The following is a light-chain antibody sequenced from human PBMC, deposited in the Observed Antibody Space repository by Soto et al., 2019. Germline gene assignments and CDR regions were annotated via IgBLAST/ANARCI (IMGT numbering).Light chain of an antibody. CDR3: QQYNNWPMWT. Sequence: DIQMTQSPSSLSASVGDRVTITCRTSQNINNYLNWYQQRPGKAPTLLIFAASSLQSGVPSRFSGSGSGTEFTLTINSLQSEDFAVYYCQQYNNWPMWTFGQGTKVDNK. CDR2: AAS. V-gene: IGKV1-39*01. J-gene: IGKJ1*01. CDR1: QNINNY.